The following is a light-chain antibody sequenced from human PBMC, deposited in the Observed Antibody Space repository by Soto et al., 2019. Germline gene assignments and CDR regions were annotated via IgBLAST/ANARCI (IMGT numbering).Light chain of an antibody. V-gene: IGKV3-20*01. CDR3: QQYGSSPLT. J-gene: IGKJ4*01. Sequence: EIVLTQSPGTLSLSPGERVTLSCRASQSVSSSYLTWYQQKPGQAPRLLIYGASRRATGIPDRFSGSGSGTDFTLTISRLEPEDFAVYYCQQYGSSPLTFGGGTKVEIK. CDR2: GAS. CDR1: QSVSSSY.